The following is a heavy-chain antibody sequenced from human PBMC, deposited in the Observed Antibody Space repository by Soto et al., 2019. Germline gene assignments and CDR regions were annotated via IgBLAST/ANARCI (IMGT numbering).Heavy chain of an antibody. Sequence: EVQLVESGGGLVQPGGSLRLSCAASGFTFNSYAMRWVRQAPVKGLEWVSAISGSGDSTYYADSVKGRFTISRDNTKNPLYLQMNSLIAEDTAVYYCARRGSGSYYDYWGQGTLVTVSS. D-gene: IGHD1-26*01. CDR3: ARRGSGSYYDY. V-gene: IGHV3-23*04. J-gene: IGHJ4*02. CDR1: GFTFNSYA. CDR2: ISGSGDST.